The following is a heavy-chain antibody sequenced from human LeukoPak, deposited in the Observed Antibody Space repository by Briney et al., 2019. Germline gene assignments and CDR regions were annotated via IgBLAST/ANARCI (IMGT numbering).Heavy chain of an antibody. CDR1: GGSFSGYY. J-gene: IGHJ3*02. CDR3: ARGPSGENAFDI. V-gene: IGHV4-34*01. Sequence: SGTLSLTCAVYGGSFSGYYWSRIRQPPGKGLEWIGEINHSGSTNYNPSLKSRVTISVDTSKNQFSLKLSSVTAADTAVYYCARGPSGENAFDIWGQGTMVTVSS. CDR2: INHSGST. D-gene: IGHD3-10*01.